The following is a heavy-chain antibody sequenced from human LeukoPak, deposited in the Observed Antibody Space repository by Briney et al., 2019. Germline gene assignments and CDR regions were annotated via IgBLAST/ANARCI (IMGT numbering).Heavy chain of an antibody. CDR3: ANLGHIVVVPAAMKYYYYGMDV. J-gene: IGHJ6*02. V-gene: IGHV4-39*01. CDR2: IYYSGST. Sequence: SETLSLTCTVSGGSISSSSYYWGWIRQPPGKGLEWIGSIYYSGSTYYNPSLKSRATISVDTSKNQFSLKLSSVTAADTAVYYCANLGHIVVVPAAMKYYYYGMDVWGQGTTVTVSS. CDR1: GGSISSSSYY. D-gene: IGHD2-2*01.